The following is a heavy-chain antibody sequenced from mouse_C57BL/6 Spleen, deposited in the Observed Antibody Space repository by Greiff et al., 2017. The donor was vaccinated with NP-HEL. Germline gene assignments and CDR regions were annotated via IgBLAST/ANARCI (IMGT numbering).Heavy chain of an antibody. V-gene: IGHV5-17*01. D-gene: IGHD2-4*01. CDR3: ARGITRGDWYFEV. Sequence: EVKLMESGGGLVKPGGSLKLSCAASGFTFSDYGMHWVRQAPEKGLEWVAYISRGGSTIYYADTVKGRFTISRDNAKNTLFMQMTSLRSEDTALYYCARGITRGDWYFEVWGTGATVTVAS. J-gene: IGHJ1*03. CDR1: GFTFSDYG. CDR2: ISRGGSTI.